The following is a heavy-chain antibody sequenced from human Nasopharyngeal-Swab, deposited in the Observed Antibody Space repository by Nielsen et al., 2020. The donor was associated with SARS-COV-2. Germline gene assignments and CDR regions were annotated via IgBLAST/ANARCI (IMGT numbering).Heavy chain of an antibody. J-gene: IGHJ4*02. CDR3: ARDRKAYYDSSGFDY. CDR1: GGSISSYY. CDR2: IYYSGST. D-gene: IGHD3-22*01. V-gene: IGHV4-59*13. Sequence: SETLSLTCAVSGGSISSYYWSWIRQPPGKGLEWLGYIYYSGSTNYNPSLKSRVTISVDTSKNQFSLKLSSVTAADTAVYYCARDRKAYYDSSGFDYWGQGTLVTVSS.